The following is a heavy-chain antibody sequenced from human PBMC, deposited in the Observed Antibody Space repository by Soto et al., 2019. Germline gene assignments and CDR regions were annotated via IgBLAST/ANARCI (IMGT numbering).Heavy chain of an antibody. D-gene: IGHD3-10*01. CDR1: GGSINSGGYS. CDR2: IYHTGTT. V-gene: IGHV4-30-2*01. CDR3: AREDSGYYYGMDG. J-gene: IGHJ6*02. Sequence: SETLSLSCTVSGGSINSGGYSWTWIRQPPGKGLEWIGFIYHTGTTYYNPSLKSRVTISVDRSKNQFSLKLNSVTAADTAVYYGAREDSGYYYGMDGWGLGTSVTFSS.